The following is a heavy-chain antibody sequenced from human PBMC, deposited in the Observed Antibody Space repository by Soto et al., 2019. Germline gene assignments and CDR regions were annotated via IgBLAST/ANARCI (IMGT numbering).Heavy chain of an antibody. CDR1: GGSISSYY. D-gene: IGHD3-3*01. CDR3: ARDLGYYDFWSGYSNWFDP. V-gene: IGHV4-59*01. CDR2: IYYSGST. Sequence: PSETLSLTCTVSGGSISSYYWSWIRQPPGKGLEWIGYIYYSGSTNYNPSLKSRVTISVDTSKNQFSLKLSSVTAADTAVYYCARDLGYYDFWSGYSNWFDPWGQGTLVTVSS. J-gene: IGHJ5*02.